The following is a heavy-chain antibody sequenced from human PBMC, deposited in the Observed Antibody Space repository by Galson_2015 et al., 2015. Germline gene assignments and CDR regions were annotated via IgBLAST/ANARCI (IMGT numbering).Heavy chain of an antibody. Sequence: TLSLTCTVSGGSISSGGYYWSWIRQHPGKGLEWIGYIYYSGSTYYNPSLKSRVTISVDTSKNQFSLKLSSVTAADTAVYYCARGSEDYYYGMDVWGQGTTVTVPS. CDR1: GGSISSGGYY. J-gene: IGHJ6*02. CDR2: IYYSGST. V-gene: IGHV4-31*03. CDR3: ARGSEDYYYGMDV.